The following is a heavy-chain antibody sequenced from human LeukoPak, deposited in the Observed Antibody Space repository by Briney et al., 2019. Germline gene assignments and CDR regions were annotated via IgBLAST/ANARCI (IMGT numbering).Heavy chain of an antibody. D-gene: IGHD4-17*01. CDR2: ISSSGTTI. CDR1: GFTFSGYF. V-gene: IGHV3-11*01. J-gene: IGHJ3*02. Sequence: GGSLRLSCEASGFTFSGYFMTWIRQAPGKGLEWLSFISSSGTTIYYADSVKGRFTISRDNTKNSLYLQMHSLRAEDTAVYYCARPLYGAYASAFDIWGQGTMVTVSS. CDR3: ARPLYGAYASAFDI.